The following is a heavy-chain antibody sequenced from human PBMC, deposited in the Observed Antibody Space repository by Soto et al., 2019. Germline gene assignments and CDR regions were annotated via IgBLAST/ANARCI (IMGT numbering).Heavy chain of an antibody. D-gene: IGHD2-21*01. Sequence: SVKVSCKASGGTFSSYTISWVRQAPGQGLEWMGRIIPILGIANYAQKFQGRVTMTADTSTSTAYMELSSLRSEDTAVYYCARGLGIGSNWFGPWGQGTLVTVSS. J-gene: IGHJ5*02. CDR3: ARGLGIGSNWFGP. CDR2: IIPILGIA. CDR1: GGTFSSYT. V-gene: IGHV1-69*02.